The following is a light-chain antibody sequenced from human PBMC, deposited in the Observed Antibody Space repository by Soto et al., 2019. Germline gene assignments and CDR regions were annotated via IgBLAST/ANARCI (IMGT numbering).Light chain of an antibody. CDR3: AAWDDSLTSWV. CDR2: RDD. Sequence: QTVVTQPPSASGTPGQRVTISCFGGDSNIGNNYVYWYQQLPGTAPKLLVFRDDKRPSGVPGRFSGSKSGTSASLAISDLRSDDEADYYCAAWDDSLTSWVFGGGTKLTVL. CDR1: DSNIGNNY. J-gene: IGLJ3*02. V-gene: IGLV1-47*01.